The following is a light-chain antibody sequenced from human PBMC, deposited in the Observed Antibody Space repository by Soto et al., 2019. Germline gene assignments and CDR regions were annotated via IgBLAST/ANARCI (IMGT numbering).Light chain of an antibody. CDR1: SSDVGSYNL. J-gene: IGLJ1*01. CDR2: EVS. Sequence: QPVLTQPASVSGSPGQSITISCTGTSSDVGSYNLVSWYQQHPGKAPKLMIYEVSKRPSGVSNRFSGSKSGNTASLTISGLQAEDEADYYCCSYAGSSPYVFGTGTTLTVL. V-gene: IGLV2-23*02. CDR3: CSYAGSSPYV.